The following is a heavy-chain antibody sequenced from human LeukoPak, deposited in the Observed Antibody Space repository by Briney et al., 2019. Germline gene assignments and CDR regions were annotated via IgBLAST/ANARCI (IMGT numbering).Heavy chain of an antibody. V-gene: IGHV4-34*01. D-gene: IGHD2-2*01. J-gene: IGHJ6*02. Sequence: SETLSLTCAVYGGSFSGYYWSWIRQPPGKGLEWIGEINHSGSTNYNPSLKSRVTISVDTSKNQFSLKLSSVTAADTAVYYCASFDIVVVPAKYGMDVWGQGTTVTVSS. CDR2: INHSGST. CDR1: GGSFSGYY. CDR3: ASFDIVVVPAKYGMDV.